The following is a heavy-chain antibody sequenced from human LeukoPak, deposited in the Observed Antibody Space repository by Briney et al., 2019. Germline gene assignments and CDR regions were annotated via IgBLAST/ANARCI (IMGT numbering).Heavy chain of an antibody. V-gene: IGHV3-30*02. CDR1: GFTFSSYG. CDR2: IRYDGSNK. CDR3: AKDRRSSWRYKIPPFDY. Sequence: PGGSLRLSCAASGFTFSSYGMHWVRQAPGKGLEWVAFIRYDGSNKYYADSVKGRFTISRDNSKNTLYLQMNSLRAEDTAVYYCAKDRRSSWRYKIPPFDYWGQGTLVTVSS. D-gene: IGHD6-13*01. J-gene: IGHJ4*02.